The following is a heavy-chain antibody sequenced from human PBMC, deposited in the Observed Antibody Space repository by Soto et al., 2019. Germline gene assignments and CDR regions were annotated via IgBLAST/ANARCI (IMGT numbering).Heavy chain of an antibody. Sequence: QLQLQESGSGLVKPSQTLSLTCAVSGGSISSGGYSWSWIRQPPGKGLEWIGYIYHSGSTYYNPSLKSRVTISVDRSKNQFPLKLSSVTAADTAVYYCARTNIWFGESPYYFDYWGQGTLVTVSS. CDR3: ARTNIWFGESPYYFDY. CDR2: IYHSGST. V-gene: IGHV4-30-2*01. CDR1: GGSISSGGYS. J-gene: IGHJ4*02. D-gene: IGHD3-10*01.